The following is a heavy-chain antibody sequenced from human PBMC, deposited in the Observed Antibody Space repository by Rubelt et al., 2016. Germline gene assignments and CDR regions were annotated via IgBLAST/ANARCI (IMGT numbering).Heavy chain of an antibody. CDR2: INTNTGNP. V-gene: IGHV7-4-1*02. J-gene: IGHJ5*02. CDR3: ARALHGSLFDP. Sequence: QGQLVQSGSDLKEPGASVKVSCRASGYTFTNYGMNWVRQAPGQGLEWMGWINTNTGNPTYAQGFAGRFVFSLDTSVSTAYLQISSLKAEDTAVYYCARALHGSLFDPWGQGTLVTVSS. CDR1: GYTFTNYG. D-gene: IGHD3-10*01.